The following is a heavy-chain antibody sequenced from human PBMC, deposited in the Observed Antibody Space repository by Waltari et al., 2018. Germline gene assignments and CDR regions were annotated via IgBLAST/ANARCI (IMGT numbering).Heavy chain of an antibody. CDR1: GYSISTAYF. CDR2: IYHSGST. D-gene: IGHD4-17*01. Sequence: QVQLQESGPGLVKPSEPLSLTCTVSGYSISTAYFWGWIRQAPGKGLEWIGSIYHSGSTYYNPSLKSRVTISVDTSRNQFSLKVNSVTAADTSVYYCARGGTVTTPLDYWGQGTLVTVSS. V-gene: IGHV4-38-2*02. CDR3: ARGGTVTTPLDY. J-gene: IGHJ4*02.